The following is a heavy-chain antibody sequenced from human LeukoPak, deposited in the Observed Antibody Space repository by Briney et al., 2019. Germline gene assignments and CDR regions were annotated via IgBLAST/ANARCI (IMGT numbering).Heavy chain of an antibody. D-gene: IGHD6-19*01. J-gene: IGHJ4*02. CDR1: GFTFSSYG. CDR2: ISYDGSNK. CDR3: AKEGGYSSGWYNY. Sequence: QTGGSLRLSCAASGFTFSSYGMHWVRQAPGKGLEGVAVISYDGSNKYYADSVKGRFTISRDNSKNTLYLQMNSLRAEDTAVYYCAKEGGYSSGWYNYWGQGTLVTVSS. V-gene: IGHV3-30*18.